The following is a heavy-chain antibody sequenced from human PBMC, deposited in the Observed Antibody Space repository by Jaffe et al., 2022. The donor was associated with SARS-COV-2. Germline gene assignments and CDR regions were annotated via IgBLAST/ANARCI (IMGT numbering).Heavy chain of an antibody. CDR1: GYTFANYG. CDR2: ISPYKGET. V-gene: IGHV1-18*01. CDR3: ARGLLWSGEILRGAYFFDF. Sequence: QVQLVQSGAELKKPGASVKVSCKASGYTFANYGITWVRQAPGQGLLWMGWISPYKGETHYAQKFQGRVTMTTDTSTSTAYMELRSLRSDDTAVYYCARGLLWSGEILRGAYFFDFWGPGTLVTVSS. J-gene: IGHJ4*02. D-gene: IGHD3-10*01.